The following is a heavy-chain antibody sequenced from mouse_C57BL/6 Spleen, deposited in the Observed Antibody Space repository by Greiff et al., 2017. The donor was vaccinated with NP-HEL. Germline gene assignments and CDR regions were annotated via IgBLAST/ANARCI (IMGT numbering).Heavy chain of an antibody. V-gene: IGHV1-54*01. D-gene: IGHD2-3*01. CDR1: GYAFTNYL. Sequence: VQLQQSGAELVRPGTSVKVSCKASGYAFTNYLIEWVKQRPGQGLEWIGVINPGSGGTNYNEKFKGKATLTADKSSSTAYMQLSSLTSEDSAVYFCARYLCGFDYWGQGTTLTVSS. J-gene: IGHJ2*01. CDR2: INPGSGGT. CDR3: ARYLCGFDY.